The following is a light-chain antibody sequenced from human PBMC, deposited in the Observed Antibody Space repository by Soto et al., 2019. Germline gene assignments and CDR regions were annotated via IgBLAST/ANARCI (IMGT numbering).Light chain of an antibody. CDR3: GAWDDSLSCPV. J-gene: IGLJ2*01. CDR1: SSNIGSNY. Sequence: QSVLTQPPSASGTPGQRVTISCSGGSSNIGSNYVHWYQQFPGTAPQSLIYSNDQRPSGVPDRFSGSTSGTSASLAITGLRSEDEADYYCGAWDDSLSCPVFGGGTKLTVL. CDR2: SND. V-gene: IGLV1-47*02.